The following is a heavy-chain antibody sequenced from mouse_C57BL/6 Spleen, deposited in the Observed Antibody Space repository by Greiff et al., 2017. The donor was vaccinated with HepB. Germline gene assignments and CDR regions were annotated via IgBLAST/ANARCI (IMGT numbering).Heavy chain of an antibody. CDR2: IYPGDGDT. Sequence: VQLQQSGPELVKPGASVKISCKASGYAFSSSWMNWVKQRPGKGLEWIGRIYPGDGDTNYNGKFKGKATLTADKSSSTAYMQLSSLTSEDSAVYDCAIALTWTGFDYWGQGTTLTVSS. J-gene: IGHJ2*01. CDR1: GYAFSSSW. V-gene: IGHV1-82*01. D-gene: IGHD4-1*01. CDR3: AIALTWTGFDY.